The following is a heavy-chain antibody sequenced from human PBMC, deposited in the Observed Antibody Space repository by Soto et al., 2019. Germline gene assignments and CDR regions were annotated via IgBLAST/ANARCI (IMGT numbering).Heavy chain of an antibody. J-gene: IGHJ6*02. D-gene: IGHD2-2*01. CDR1: GYTFTSYG. V-gene: IGHV1-18*01. CDR2: ISAYNGNT. CDR3: ARKNCSSTSCYAHYYYGMDV. Sequence: QVQLVQSGAEVKKPGASVKVSCKASGYTFTSYGISWVRQAPGQGLEWMGWISAYNGNTNYAQKLQGRVTMTTDKSTSTDYMELRSLGSDDTAVYYCARKNCSSTSCYAHYYYGMDVWGQGTTVTVSS.